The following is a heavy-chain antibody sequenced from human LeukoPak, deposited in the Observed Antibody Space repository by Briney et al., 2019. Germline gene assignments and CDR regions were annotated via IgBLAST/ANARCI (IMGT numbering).Heavy chain of an antibody. CDR2: IYHSGST. Sequence: SETLSLTCSVSGGSMSSYYWSWIRQSPGKGLEWIGYIYHSGSTDYNSSLKSRVTISEDTSKKQFSLKLSSVTAADTAVYYCARGHYCSGGSCYSEYFFDYWGQGTLVTVSS. D-gene: IGHD2-15*01. J-gene: IGHJ4*02. CDR1: GGSMSSYY. V-gene: IGHV4-59*12. CDR3: ARGHYCSGGSCYSEYFFDY.